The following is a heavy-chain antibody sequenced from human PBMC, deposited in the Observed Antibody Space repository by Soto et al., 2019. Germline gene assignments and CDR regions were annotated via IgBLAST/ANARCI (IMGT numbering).Heavy chain of an antibody. D-gene: IGHD3-10*01. J-gene: IGHJ4*02. V-gene: IGHV3-7*01. CDR1: GFTLSSYW. CDR2: IKQDGSEI. Sequence: EVQLVESGGGLVQPGGSLRLSCAASGFTLSSYWMSWVRQAPGKGLEWVANIKQDGSEIFYVDSVKGRFTISRDNAKNSLYLQLNSLRAEDTAVYYCARSTMVRGVIINDWGQGTLVTVSS. CDR3: ARSTMVRGVIIND.